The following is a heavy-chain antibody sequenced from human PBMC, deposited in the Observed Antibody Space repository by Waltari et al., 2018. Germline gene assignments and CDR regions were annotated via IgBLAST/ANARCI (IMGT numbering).Heavy chain of an antibody. Sequence: EVQLVESGGGLVKPGGSLRLSCTASGLPFSSAWMSWVRQAPGKGLEWVARMKGKTNAETTDYAAPVKGRFTISRDDSKNTLYLQMNSLETDDTAVYYCTTVYYGSGNYYNAEVWGQGTLVTVSS. CDR2: MKGKTNAETT. D-gene: IGHD3-10*01. J-gene: IGHJ4*02. V-gene: IGHV3-15*01. CDR3: TTVYYGSGNYYNAEV. CDR1: GLPFSSAW.